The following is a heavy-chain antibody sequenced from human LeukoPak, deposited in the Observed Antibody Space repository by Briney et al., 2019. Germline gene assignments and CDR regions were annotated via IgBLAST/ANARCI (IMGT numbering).Heavy chain of an antibody. CDR2: INPSGGST. CDR3: ARDTHFDWLSSFDY. Sequence: ASVKVSCKASGYTFTSYGISWVRQAPGQGLEWMGIINPSGGSTSYAQKFQGRVTMTRDTSTSTVYMELSSLRSEDTAVYYCARDTHFDWLSSFDYWGQGTLVTVSS. D-gene: IGHD3-9*01. CDR1: GYTFTSYG. V-gene: IGHV1-46*01. J-gene: IGHJ4*02.